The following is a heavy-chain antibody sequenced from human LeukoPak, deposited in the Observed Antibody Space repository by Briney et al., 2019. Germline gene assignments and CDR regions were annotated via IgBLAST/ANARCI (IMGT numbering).Heavy chain of an antibody. CDR1: GLSVSDNY. CDR2: IYSGGST. Sequence: GGSLRLSCAASGLSVSDNYMTWVRQAPGKGLEWVSIIYSGGSTYYADSVKGRFTISGHNSKNTVYLQMNSLRAEDTAVYYCARDQRSYPDYYYSMDVWGQGTTVTVSS. J-gene: IGHJ6*02. D-gene: IGHD3-10*01. CDR3: ARDQRSYPDYYYSMDV. V-gene: IGHV3-53*04.